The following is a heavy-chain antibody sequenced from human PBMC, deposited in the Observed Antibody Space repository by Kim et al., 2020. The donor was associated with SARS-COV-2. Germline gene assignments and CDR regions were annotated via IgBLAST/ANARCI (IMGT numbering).Heavy chain of an antibody. D-gene: IGHD2-8*01. V-gene: IGHV3-66*01. CDR3: ARDGLLINWYFDL. J-gene: IGHJ2*01. Sequence: AESGQGRYTQSRDNSKNTLYLPLINLRAEDTAVYYCARDGLLINWYFDLWGRGTLVTVSS.